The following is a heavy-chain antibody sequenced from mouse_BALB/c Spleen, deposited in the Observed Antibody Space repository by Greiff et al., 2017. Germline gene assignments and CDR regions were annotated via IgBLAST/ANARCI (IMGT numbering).Heavy chain of an antibody. Sequence: VQLQQSGPELVKPGASVKISCKASGYSFTGYFMNWVMQSHGKSLEWIGRINPYNGDTFYNQKFKGKATLTVDKSSSTAHMELRSLASEDSAVYYCARDQSYGSSYGAMDYWGQGTSVTVSS. V-gene: IGHV1-20*02. D-gene: IGHD1-1*01. J-gene: IGHJ4*01. CDR1: GYSFTGYF. CDR3: ARDQSYGSSYGAMDY. CDR2: INPYNGDT.